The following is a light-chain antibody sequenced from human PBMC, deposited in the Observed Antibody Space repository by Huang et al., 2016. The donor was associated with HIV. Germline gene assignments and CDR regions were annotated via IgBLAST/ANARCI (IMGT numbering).Light chain of an antibody. V-gene: IGKV3-15*01. CDR2: GAS. Sequence: EIVMTQSPATLSVSPGERATLSCRASQSVSSNLAWHQQKPGQAPRLLFYGASTRATGSPARFSGSGSGTEFTLTITSLQSEEFAVYYCQQYNNWPYTFGQGTKLEIK. CDR1: QSVSSN. J-gene: IGKJ2*01. CDR3: QQYNNWPYT.